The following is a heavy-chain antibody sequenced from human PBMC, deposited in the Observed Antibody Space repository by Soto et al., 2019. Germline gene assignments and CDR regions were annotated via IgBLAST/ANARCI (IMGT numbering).Heavy chain of an antibody. V-gene: IGHV3-7*01. CDR3: AREKSPGDY. J-gene: IGHJ4*02. CDR2: IRQDGGDK. Sequence: EVQLMDSGGGLVHPGESLRLSCAVSGFTISNYWMGWVRQAPGKGLEWVANIRQDGGDKYYVDSVRGRFTISRDNAENSVYLQMSNLRVEDTAIYYCAREKSPGDYWGQGTLVTVSS. CDR1: GFTISNYW.